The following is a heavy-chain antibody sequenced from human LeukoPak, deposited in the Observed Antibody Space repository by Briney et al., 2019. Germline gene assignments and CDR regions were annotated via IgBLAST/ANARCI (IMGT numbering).Heavy chain of an antibody. Sequence: ASVKVSCRASGYTFTSYGISWVRQAPGQGVEGMGWISAYNGNTNYAQKLQGRVTMTTDTSTSTAYMEMRSLRSDDTAVYYCAREEVGATETHDYWGQGTLVTVSS. CDR1: GYTFTSYG. CDR2: ISAYNGNT. CDR3: AREEVGATETHDY. V-gene: IGHV1-18*01. D-gene: IGHD1-26*01. J-gene: IGHJ4*02.